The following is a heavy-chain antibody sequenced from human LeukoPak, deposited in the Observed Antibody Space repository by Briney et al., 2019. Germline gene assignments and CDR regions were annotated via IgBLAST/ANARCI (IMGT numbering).Heavy chain of an antibody. CDR3: TTNPVVVKKGYGMDV. CDR2: IKSKTDGGTT. V-gene: IGHV3-15*01. J-gene: IGHJ6*02. D-gene: IGHD3-22*01. CDR1: GFTFSNAW. Sequence: GGSLRLSCAASGFTFSNAWMSWVRQAPGKGLEWVGRIKSKTDGGTTDYAAPVKGRFTISRDDSKNTLYLQMSSLKTEDTAVYYCTTNPVVVKKGYGMDVWGQGTTVTVSS.